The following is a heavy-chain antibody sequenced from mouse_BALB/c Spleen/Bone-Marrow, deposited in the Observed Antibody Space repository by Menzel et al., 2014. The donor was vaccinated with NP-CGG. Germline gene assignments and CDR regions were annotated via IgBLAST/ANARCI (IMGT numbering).Heavy chain of an antibody. CDR3: ARGGTTATWYFDV. CDR2: IDPANGNT. D-gene: IGHD1-2*01. J-gene: IGHJ1*01. V-gene: IGHV14-3*02. CDR1: GFNIKDTY. Sequence: VQLKESGAELVKPGASVKLSCTASGFNIKDTYMHWVKQRPEQGLEWIGRIDPANGNTKYDPKFQGKATITAGTSSNTAYLQLSSLTSEDTAVYYCARGGTTATWYFDVWGAGTTVTVSS.